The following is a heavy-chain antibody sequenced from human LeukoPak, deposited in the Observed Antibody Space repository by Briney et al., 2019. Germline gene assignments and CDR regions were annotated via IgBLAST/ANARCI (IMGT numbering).Heavy chain of an antibody. CDR3: ARVAGSGSYYRILYYFDY. V-gene: IGHV4-59*08. J-gene: IGHJ4*02. CDR1: GGSISSYY. D-gene: IGHD1-26*01. CDR2: IYYSGST. Sequence: SSETLSLTCTVSGGSISSYYWSWIRQPPGKGLEWIGYIYYSGSTNYNPSLKSRVTISVDTSKNQFSLKLSSVTAADTAVYYCARVAGSGSYYRILYYFDYWGQGTLVTVSS.